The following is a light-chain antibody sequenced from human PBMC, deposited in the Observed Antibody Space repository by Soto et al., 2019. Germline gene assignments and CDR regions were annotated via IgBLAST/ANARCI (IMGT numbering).Light chain of an antibody. CDR1: SSDVGAYNY. Sequence: QSVLTQSASVSGSPGQSITISCTGTSSDVGAYNYVSWYQQHPGKAPKLIIYDVSNRPSGVSNRFSGSKSGNTASLTISALQAEDEADYYCSSFTSSSTRVFGTETKVTVL. J-gene: IGLJ1*01. CDR2: DVS. CDR3: SSFTSSSTRV. V-gene: IGLV2-14*01.